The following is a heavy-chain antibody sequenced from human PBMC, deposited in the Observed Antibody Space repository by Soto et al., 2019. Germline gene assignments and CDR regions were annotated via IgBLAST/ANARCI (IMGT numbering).Heavy chain of an antibody. CDR1: GYTFTGYY. V-gene: IGHV1-2*04. J-gene: IGHJ3*02. Sequence: ASVKVSCKASGYTFTGYYMHLVRQAPGQGLEWMGWINPNSGGTNYAQKFQGWVTMTRDTSISTAYMELSRLRSDDTAVYYCARDGRTYYYDSKPPNDAFDIWGQGTMVTVSS. D-gene: IGHD3-22*01. CDR2: INPNSGGT. CDR3: ARDGRTYYYDSKPPNDAFDI.